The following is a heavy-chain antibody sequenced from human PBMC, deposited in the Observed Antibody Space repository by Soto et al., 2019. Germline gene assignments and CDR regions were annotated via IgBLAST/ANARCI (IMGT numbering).Heavy chain of an antibody. CDR3: ARGYSYGRFDFDY. J-gene: IGHJ4*02. Sequence: PSETLSLTCTVYGGSISSGDYYWSWIRQPPGKGLEWIGYIYYSGSTYYNPSLKSRVTISVDTSKNQFSLKLSSVTAADTAVYYCARGYSYGRFDFDYWGQGTLVTVSS. D-gene: IGHD5-18*01. V-gene: IGHV4-30-4*01. CDR1: GGSISSGDYY. CDR2: IYYSGST.